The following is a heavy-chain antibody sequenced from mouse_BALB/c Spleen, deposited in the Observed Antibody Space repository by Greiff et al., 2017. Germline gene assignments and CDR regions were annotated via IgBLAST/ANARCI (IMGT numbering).Heavy chain of an antibody. D-gene: IGHD2-2*01. CDR3: ARCYGYHYAMDY. Sequence: DLVKPGASVKLSCKASGYTFTSYWINWIKQRPGQGLEWIGRIAPGSGSTYYNEMFKGQATLTVDTSSSTAYIQLSSLSSEDSAVYFWARCYGYHYAMDYWGQGTSVTVSS. CDR2: IAPGSGST. J-gene: IGHJ4*01. CDR1: GYTFTSYW. V-gene: IGHV1S41*01.